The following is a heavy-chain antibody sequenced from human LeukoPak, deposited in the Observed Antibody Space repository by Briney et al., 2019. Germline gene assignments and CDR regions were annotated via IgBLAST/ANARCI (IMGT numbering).Heavy chain of an antibody. Sequence: SETLSLTCAVYGGSFSGYYWSWIRQPPGKGLEWIGEINHSGSTNYNPSLKSRITISVDTSKNQFSLKLSSVTAADTAVYYCARGWSSSWTWEAFDIWGQGTMVTVSS. V-gene: IGHV4-34*01. CDR3: ARGWSSSWTWEAFDI. D-gene: IGHD6-13*01. J-gene: IGHJ3*02. CDR2: INHSGST. CDR1: GGSFSGYY.